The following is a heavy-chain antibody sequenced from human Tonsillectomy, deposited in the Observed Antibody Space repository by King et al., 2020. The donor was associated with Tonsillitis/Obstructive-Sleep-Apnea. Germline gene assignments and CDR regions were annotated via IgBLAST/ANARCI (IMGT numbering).Heavy chain of an antibody. CDR1: RFTFSSYW. Sequence: VQLVESGGGLVQPGGSLRLSCGASRFTFSSYWMHWVRQVPGKGLVWVSRINSDGSNTGYEDSVKGRFTISRDNAENTLYLQMNSLRAEDTAVCYCARGSSDWYGIDYWGQGTLVTVSS. D-gene: IGHD6-19*01. CDR3: ARGSSDWYGIDY. V-gene: IGHV3-74*01. CDR2: INSDGSNT. J-gene: IGHJ4*02.